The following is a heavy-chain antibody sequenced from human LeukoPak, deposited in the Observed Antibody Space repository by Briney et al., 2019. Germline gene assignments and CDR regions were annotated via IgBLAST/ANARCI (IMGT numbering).Heavy chain of an antibody. CDR1: GGSFSGYY. J-gene: IGHJ5*02. CDR3: ARRRRAVHINWSDP. D-gene: IGHD4-17*01. Sequence: SETLSLTCAVYGGSFSGYYWSWIRQPPGKGLEWIGEINHSGSTNYNPSLKSRVTISVDTSKNQFSLKLSSVTAADTAVYYCARRRRAVHINWSDPWGQGTLVTVSS. V-gene: IGHV4-34*01. CDR2: INHSGST.